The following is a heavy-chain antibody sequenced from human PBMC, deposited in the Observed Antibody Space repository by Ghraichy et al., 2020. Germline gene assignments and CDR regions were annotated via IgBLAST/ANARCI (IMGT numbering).Heavy chain of an antibody. CDR3: AKDLYLWGHFDY. CDR1: GFTFSSSG. Sequence: GESLRLSCAASGFTFSSSGMDWVRQSPGKGPEWVSAISDNGLRTYYADSVKGRFTISRDNSKNTIYLQMNSLRAEDTAVYYCAKDLYLWGHFDYWGQGTLVTVSS. J-gene: IGHJ4*02. CDR2: ISDNGLRT. D-gene: IGHD3-16*01. V-gene: IGHV3-23*01.